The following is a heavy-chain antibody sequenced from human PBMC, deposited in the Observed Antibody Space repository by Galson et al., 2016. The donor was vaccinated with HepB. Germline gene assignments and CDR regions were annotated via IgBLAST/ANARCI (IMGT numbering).Heavy chain of an antibody. CDR1: GFTFRSYD. CDR3: ARGASSYSGMDV. D-gene: IGHD6-6*01. V-gene: IGHV3-13*04. CDR2: IGSAGDT. Sequence: SLRLSCAVSGFTFRSYDMHWVRQVTGKGLEWVAAIGSAGDTYYRGSVKGRFAISRENAKKSLFLQMNSLRAGDTAVYYCARGASSYSGMDVWGQGTAVTVSS. J-gene: IGHJ6*02.